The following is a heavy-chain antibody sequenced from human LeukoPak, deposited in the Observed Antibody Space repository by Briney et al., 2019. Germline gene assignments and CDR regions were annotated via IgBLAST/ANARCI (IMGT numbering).Heavy chain of an antibody. D-gene: IGHD1-26*01. V-gene: IGHV4-59*01. CDR2: IYYSGST. CDR3: ARGPVGATPGWYFDL. CDR1: GGSISSYY. J-gene: IGHJ2*01. Sequence: PSETLSLTCTVSGGSISSYYWSWIRQPPGKGLEWIGYIYYSGSTNYNPSLKSRVTISVDTSKNQFSLKLSSVTAADTAVYCCARGPVGATPGWYFDLWGRGTLVTVSS.